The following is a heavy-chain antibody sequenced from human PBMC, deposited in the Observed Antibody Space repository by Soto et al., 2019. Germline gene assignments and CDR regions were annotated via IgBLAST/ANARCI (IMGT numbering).Heavy chain of an antibody. D-gene: IGHD5-18*01. CDR3: ARGRGDTAMARYY. V-gene: IGHV4-59*01. Sequence: QVQLQESGPGLVKPSETLSLTCTVSGGSISSYYWSWIRQSPGKGLEWIGYIYYSGSTKYNPSLKSRVTISVDTSKNQFSLKLSSVSAADTAVYYCARGRGDTAMARYYWGQGTLVTVSS. CDR1: GGSISSYY. J-gene: IGHJ4*02. CDR2: IYYSGST.